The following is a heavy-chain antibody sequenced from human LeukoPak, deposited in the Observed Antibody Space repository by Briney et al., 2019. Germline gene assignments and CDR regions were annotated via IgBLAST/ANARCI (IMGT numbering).Heavy chain of an antibody. CDR2: INPSGGST. V-gene: IGHV1-46*01. J-gene: IGHJ4*02. CDR3: ARSLVGAAPLDY. CDR1: GCTFTSYY. D-gene: IGHD1-26*01. Sequence: ASVKVSCTASGCTFTSYYMHWVRQAPGQGLEWMGIINPSGGSTSYAQKFQGRVTMTRDTSTSTVYMELSSLRSEDTAVYSCARSLVGAAPLDYWGQGTLVTVSS.